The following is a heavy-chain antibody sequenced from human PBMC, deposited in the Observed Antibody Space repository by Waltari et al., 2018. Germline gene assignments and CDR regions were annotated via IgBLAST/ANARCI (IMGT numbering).Heavy chain of an antibody. CDR2: FYPGNSDT. D-gene: IGHD6-13*01. Sequence: EVQLVQSGAEVKKPGESLKISCKGSGYSFTSYWIGWVRQMPGKGLEWMGLFYPGNSDTRYSPSFQSQVTISADKPISTAYLQWSSLNASDTAMYYCARLVTAAGNFDYWGQGTLVTVSS. V-gene: IGHV5-51*01. CDR3: ARLVTAAGNFDY. J-gene: IGHJ4*02. CDR1: GYSFTSYW.